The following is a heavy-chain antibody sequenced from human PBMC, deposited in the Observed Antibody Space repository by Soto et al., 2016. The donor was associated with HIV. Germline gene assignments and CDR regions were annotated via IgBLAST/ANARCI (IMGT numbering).Heavy chain of an antibody. CDR2: IIPIFGTP. CDR3: ARGGADPRGYAFDI. D-gene: IGHD1-26*01. CDR1: GGTFGRYA. V-gene: IGHV1-69*13. Sequence: QVQLVQSGAEVKKPGSSVKVSCKASGGTFGRYAINWVRQAPGQGLEWMGGIIPIFGTPNYAQKFQGRVTITADESTTTAFMELSSLRSEDTAVYYCARGGADPRGYAFDIWGQGTMVTVSS. J-gene: IGHJ3*02.